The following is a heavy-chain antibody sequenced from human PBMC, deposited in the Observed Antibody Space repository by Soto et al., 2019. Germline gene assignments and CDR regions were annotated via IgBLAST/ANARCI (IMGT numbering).Heavy chain of an antibody. V-gene: IGHV4-34*01. CDR2: INHSGST. CDR3: ARGEGRLVGTWFDP. CDR1: GGSFSRYY. Sequence: SETLSLTCDVYGGSFSRYYWNWIRQPPGKGLEWLGEINHSGSTNYNPSLESRVTISLDTSKTQFSLKLTSVTAADTAVYYCARGEGRLVGTWFDPWGQGTLVTVSS. D-gene: IGHD5-12*01. J-gene: IGHJ5*02.